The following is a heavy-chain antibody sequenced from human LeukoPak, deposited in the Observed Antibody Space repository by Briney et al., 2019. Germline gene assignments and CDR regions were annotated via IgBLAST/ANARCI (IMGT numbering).Heavy chain of an antibody. V-gene: IGHV3-7*01. CDR2: IKQDGSEK. CDR1: GFTLSNHW. J-gene: IGHJ4*02. CDR3: GTGWAVDF. D-gene: IGHD5-24*01. Sequence: GGSLRLSCAASGFTLSNHWMTWVRQAPGKGLECVAIIKQDGSEKYYVDSVKGRFTISRDNAKNSLYLQMNSLRAEDTAVYYCGTGWAVDFWGQGTLVTVSS.